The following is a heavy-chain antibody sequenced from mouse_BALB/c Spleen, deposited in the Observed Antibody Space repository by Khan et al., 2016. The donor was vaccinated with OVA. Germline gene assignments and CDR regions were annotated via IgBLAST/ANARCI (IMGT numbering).Heavy chain of an antibody. CDR2: ISTYYGDA. Sequence: QVQLKESGAELVRPGVSVKISCKGSGYTFTDFTLHWVKQSHATSLEWIGVISTYYGDATYNQRFKDKATMTVDKSSSTAYMELARLTSEDSAIYYCTRGGGGNRFAYWGQGTLVTVSA. CDR3: TRGGGGNRFAY. CDR1: GYTFTDFT. J-gene: IGHJ3*01. V-gene: IGHV1S137*01.